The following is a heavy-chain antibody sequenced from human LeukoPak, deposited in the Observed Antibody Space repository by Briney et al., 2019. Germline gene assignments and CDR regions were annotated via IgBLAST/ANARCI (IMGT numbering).Heavy chain of an antibody. CDR3: ARVKEYQMLYGGFDP. V-gene: IGHV3-21*01. Sequence: PGGSLRLSCAASGFTLSGYSMSWVRQAPGKGLGWVSSINSGSSYRYYADSVKGRFTISRDNAKNSLYLQMNSLRAEDTAVYYCARVKEYQMLYGGFDPWGQGTLVTVSS. CDR1: GFTLSGYS. J-gene: IGHJ5*02. CDR2: INSGSSYR. D-gene: IGHD2-2*02.